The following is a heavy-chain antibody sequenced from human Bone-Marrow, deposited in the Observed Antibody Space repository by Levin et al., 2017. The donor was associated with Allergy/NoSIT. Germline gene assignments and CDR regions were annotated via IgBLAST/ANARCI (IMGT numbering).Heavy chain of an antibody. CDR2: ISSSSSYI. J-gene: IGHJ4*02. D-gene: IGHD6-6*01. CDR3: ARDVGPAARFDY. CDR1: GFTFSSYS. V-gene: IGHV3-21*01. Sequence: GESLKISCAASGFTFSSYSMNWVRQAPGKGLEWVSSISSSSSYIYYADSVKGRFTISRDNAKNSLYLQMNSLRAEDTAVYYCARDVGPAARFDYWGQGTLVTVSS.